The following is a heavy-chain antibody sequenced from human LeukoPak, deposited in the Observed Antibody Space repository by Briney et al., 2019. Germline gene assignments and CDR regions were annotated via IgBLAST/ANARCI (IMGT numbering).Heavy chain of an antibody. D-gene: IGHD6-13*01. V-gene: IGHV1-2*02. Sequence: ASVKVSCKASGYTFTGYHMHWVRQAPGQGLEWMGWINPNSGGTNYAQKFQGRVTMTRDTSISTAYMELSRLRSDDTAVYYCARVAYSSSWYLFDYWGQGTLVTVSS. J-gene: IGHJ4*02. CDR2: INPNSGGT. CDR1: GYTFTGYH. CDR3: ARVAYSSSWYLFDY.